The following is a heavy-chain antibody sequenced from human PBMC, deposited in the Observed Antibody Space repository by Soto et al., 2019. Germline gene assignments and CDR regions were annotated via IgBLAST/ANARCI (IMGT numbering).Heavy chain of an antibody. Sequence: QVQLVESGGGVAQPGRSLRLSCTVSGFTFSGHAMHWARQGPGKGLEWVTQIWYDGSNKYYAESVQGRFTISRDNSKNTLYLQKNSLRVEDTAVYYCASDGQGLAPYALDVWGQGTSVTVSS. D-gene: IGHD6-19*01. CDR3: ASDGQGLAPYALDV. CDR2: IWYDGSNK. CDR1: GFTFSGHA. V-gene: IGHV3-33*01. J-gene: IGHJ6*02.